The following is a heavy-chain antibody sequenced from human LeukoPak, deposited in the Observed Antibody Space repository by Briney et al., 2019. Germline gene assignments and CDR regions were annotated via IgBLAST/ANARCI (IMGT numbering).Heavy chain of an antibody. J-gene: IGHJ5*02. CDR1: GGSISSGGYY. CDR2: ISYSGST. D-gene: IGHD2-2*01. Sequence: PSQTLSLTCTVSGGSISSGGYYWSWIRQPPGKALEWIGSISYSGSTYYNPSLKSRVTISVDTSKNQFSLKLSSVTAADTAIYYCARQGYCSATCYRWFDPWGQGTLVTVSS. V-gene: IGHV4-30-2*03. CDR3: ARQGYCSATCYRWFDP.